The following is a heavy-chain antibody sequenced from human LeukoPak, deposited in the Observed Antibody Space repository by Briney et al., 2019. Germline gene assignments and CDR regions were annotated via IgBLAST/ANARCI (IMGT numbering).Heavy chain of an antibody. CDR2: INHSGST. D-gene: IGHD3-16*01. Sequence: KPSETLSLTCAVYGGSFSGSYCSWIRQPPGKGLEWIGEINHSGSTNYNPSLKSRVTISVDTSQTQFSLKLTSVTAADTAVYYCAREDVTAYPPSIFDYWGQGTLVTVSS. J-gene: IGHJ4*02. CDR3: AREDVTAYPPSIFDY. CDR1: GGSFSGSY. V-gene: IGHV4-34*01.